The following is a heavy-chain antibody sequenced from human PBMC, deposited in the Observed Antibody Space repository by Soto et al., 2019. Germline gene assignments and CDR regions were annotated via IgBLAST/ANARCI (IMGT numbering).Heavy chain of an antibody. D-gene: IGHD2-8*01. J-gene: IGHJ5*02. CDR1: GDSVSSNSAT. Sequence: QVQLQQSGPGLVQPSPTLSLTCAISGDSVSSNSATWNWIRQSPSRGLEWLGRTYYSSKWYNEYAVSVKSRIAINPDTSKNQFSLHLNSVTPEDTAVYSCARATHGAHWFDPWGQGTLVTVSS. CDR2: TYYSSKWYN. CDR3: ARATHGAHWFDP. V-gene: IGHV6-1*01.